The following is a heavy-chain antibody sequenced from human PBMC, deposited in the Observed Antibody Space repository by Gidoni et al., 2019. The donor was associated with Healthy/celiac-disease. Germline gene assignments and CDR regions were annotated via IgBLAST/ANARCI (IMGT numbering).Heavy chain of an antibody. Sequence: QVQLQESGPGLVKPSETLSLTCTVSGGSISSYYWSWIRQPPGKGLEGIGYIYYSGSTNYNPSLKSRVTISVDTSKNQFSLKLSSVTAADTAVYYCARQRSAAAGTGIDYWGQGTLVTVSS. D-gene: IGHD6-13*01. V-gene: IGHV4-59*01. CDR1: GGSISSYY. CDR3: ARQRSAAAGTGIDY. J-gene: IGHJ4*02. CDR2: IYYSGST.